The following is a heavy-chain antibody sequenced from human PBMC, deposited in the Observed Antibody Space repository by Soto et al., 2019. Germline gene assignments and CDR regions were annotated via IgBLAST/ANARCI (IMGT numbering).Heavy chain of an antibody. D-gene: IGHD5-12*01. J-gene: IGHJ4*02. V-gene: IGHV6-1*01. CDR2: TYYRSKWSN. Sequence: PSQTLSLTCAISGDSVSSNSAAWNWIRQSPSGGLEWLGRTYYRSKWSNEYAVSVKSRITINPDTSKNQFSLQLDSVTPEDTAVYYCERDYGSGYDYFDYWGQGTLVTVSS. CDR3: ERDYGSGYDYFDY. CDR1: GDSVSSNSAA.